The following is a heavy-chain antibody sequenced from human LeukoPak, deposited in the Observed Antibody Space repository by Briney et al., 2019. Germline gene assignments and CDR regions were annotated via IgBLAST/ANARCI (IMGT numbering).Heavy chain of an antibody. D-gene: IGHD6-19*01. J-gene: IGHJ4*02. CDR2: IYHSGST. V-gene: IGHV4-38-2*02. CDR3: ARTEIYSSGWYDPFFDY. Sequence: SETLSLTCNVSGYSITNGYYWGWIRQPPGKGLEWIGSIYHSGSTYYNPSLKSRVTISVATSKNQFSLKLNSVTAADTAVYYCARTEIYSSGWYDPFFDYWGQGILVTVSS. CDR1: GYSITNGYY.